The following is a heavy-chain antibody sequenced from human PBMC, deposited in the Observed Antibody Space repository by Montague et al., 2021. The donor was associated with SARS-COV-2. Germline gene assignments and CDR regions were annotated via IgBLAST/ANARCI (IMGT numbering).Heavy chain of an antibody. Sequence: SETLSLTCTVSGGSISSSSYYWGWIRQPPGKGLEWIGSIYYSGSTYYNPSLKSRVTISVDTSKNQFSLKLSSVTAADTAVYYCARDPSRQHVLCGIGNQYWYLDVWGRGTLVTVSS. J-gene: IGHJ2*01. CDR1: GGSISSSSYY. CDR2: IYYSGST. D-gene: IGHD2-2*01. CDR3: ARDPSRQHVLCGIGNQYWYLDV. V-gene: IGHV4-39*07.